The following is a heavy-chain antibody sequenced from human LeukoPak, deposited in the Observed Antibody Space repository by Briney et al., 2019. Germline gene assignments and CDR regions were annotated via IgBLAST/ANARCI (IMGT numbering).Heavy chain of an antibody. D-gene: IGHD6-19*01. CDR2: VSAGDGKA. CDR1: GYPFTTYA. CDR3: ARAPSSGWYYDY. Sequence: ASVKVSCKASGYPFTTYAMHWVRQAPGQGLEWMGCVSAGDGKAKPSQKFQGRVTITRDTSANTAYMELSSLRSEDTAVYYCARAPSSGWYYDYWGQGTLVTVSS. V-gene: IGHV1-3*01. J-gene: IGHJ4*02.